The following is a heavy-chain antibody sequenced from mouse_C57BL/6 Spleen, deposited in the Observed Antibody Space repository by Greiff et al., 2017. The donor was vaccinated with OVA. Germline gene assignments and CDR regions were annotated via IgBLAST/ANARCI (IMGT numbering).Heavy chain of an antibody. V-gene: IGHV1-69*01. D-gene: IGHD1-1*01. CDR2: IDPSDSYT. CDR3: SRYPDYGSTPYAMDY. J-gene: IGHJ4*01. CDR1: GYTFTSYW. Sequence: QVQLQQPGAELVMPGASVKLSCKASGYTFTSYWLRWVKQRPAQGLEWIGDIDPSDSYTNYNQKFKGKSTLTVDTSTSTTYMQLNSLTSEDAAVYYYSRYPDYGSTPYAMDYWGQGTSVTVSS.